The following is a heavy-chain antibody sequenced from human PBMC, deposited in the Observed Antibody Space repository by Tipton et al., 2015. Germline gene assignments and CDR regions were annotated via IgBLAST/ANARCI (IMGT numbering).Heavy chain of an antibody. CDR2: IYYSGST. J-gene: IGHJ5*02. V-gene: IGHV4-59*01. D-gene: IGHD3-10*02. CDR1: GGSISSYY. Sequence: PGLVKPSETLSLTCTVSGGSISSYYWSWIRQPPGKGLEWIGYIYYSGSTNYNPSLKSRVTISVDTSKNQFSLKLSSVTAADTAVYYRARDYVYNWFDPWGQGTLVTVSS. CDR3: ARDYVYNWFDP.